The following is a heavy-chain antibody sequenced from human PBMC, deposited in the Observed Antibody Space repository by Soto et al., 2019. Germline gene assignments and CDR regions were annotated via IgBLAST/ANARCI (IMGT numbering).Heavy chain of an antibody. D-gene: IGHD4-4*01. V-gene: IGHV3-33*01. J-gene: IGHJ6*02. CDR1: GFTFSSYG. Sequence: GGSLRLSCAASGFTFSSYGMHWVRQAPGKGLEWVAVIWYDGSNKYYADSVKGRFTISRDNSKNTLYLQMNSLRAEDTAVYYCARDWRVTLYYYYGMDVWGQGTTVTVSS. CDR3: ARDWRVTLYYYYGMDV. CDR2: IWYDGSNK.